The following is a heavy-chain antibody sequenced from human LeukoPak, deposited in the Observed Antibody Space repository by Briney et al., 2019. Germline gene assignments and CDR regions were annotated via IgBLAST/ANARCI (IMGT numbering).Heavy chain of an antibody. Sequence: GGSLRLSCAASGFTFSSYWMNWVRQAPGKGLVWVSHISPDGSVTSYADSVKGRFTISRDNAKNSLYLQMSNLRAEDTAVYFCARGGGLDVWGQGATVTVSS. J-gene: IGHJ6*02. CDR3: ARGGGLDV. CDR2: ISPDGSVT. D-gene: IGHD3-16*01. V-gene: IGHV3-74*01. CDR1: GFTFSSYW.